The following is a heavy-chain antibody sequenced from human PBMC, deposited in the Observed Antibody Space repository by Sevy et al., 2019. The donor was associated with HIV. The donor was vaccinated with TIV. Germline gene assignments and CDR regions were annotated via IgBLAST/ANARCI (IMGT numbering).Heavy chain of an antibody. V-gene: IGHV4-4*07. CDR2: IYTSGST. D-gene: IGHD5-18*01. J-gene: IGHJ4*02. Sequence: SETLSLTCTVSGGSISSYYWSWIRQPAGKGLEWIGRIYTSGSTNYNPSLKSRVTMSVDTSKNQFSLKLSSVTAADMAVYYCARDGVPWGYSYGYDYWGQGTLVTVSS. CDR1: GGSISSYY. CDR3: ARDGVPWGYSYGYDY.